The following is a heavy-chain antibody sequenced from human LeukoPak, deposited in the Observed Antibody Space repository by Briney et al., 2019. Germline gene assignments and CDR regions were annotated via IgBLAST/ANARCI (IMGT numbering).Heavy chain of an antibody. V-gene: IGHV3-23*01. CDR3: AKTRITSFDAFDI. Sequence: PGGSLRLSCAASGFTVSSYAMSWVRQAPGKGLEWASVISAGGGSTYYADSAKGRFTISRDNSKNTLYLQMNSLRAEDTAVYYCAKTRITSFDAFDIWGQGTMVTVSS. CDR1: GFTVSSYA. D-gene: IGHD3-16*01. J-gene: IGHJ3*02. CDR2: ISAGGGST.